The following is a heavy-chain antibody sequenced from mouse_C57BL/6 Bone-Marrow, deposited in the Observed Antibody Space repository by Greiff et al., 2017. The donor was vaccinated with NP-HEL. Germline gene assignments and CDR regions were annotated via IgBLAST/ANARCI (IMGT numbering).Heavy chain of an antibody. CDR3: TRGIFTTVVFDY. V-gene: IGHV1-15*01. D-gene: IGHD1-1*01. J-gene: IGHJ2*01. Sequence: QVQLQQSGAELVRPGASVTLSCKASGYTFTDYEMHWVKQTPVHGLEWIGAIDPETGGTAYNQKFKGKAILTADKSSSTAYMELRSLTSEDSAVYYCTRGIFTTVVFDYWGQGTTLTVSS. CDR1: GYTFTDYE. CDR2: IDPETGGT.